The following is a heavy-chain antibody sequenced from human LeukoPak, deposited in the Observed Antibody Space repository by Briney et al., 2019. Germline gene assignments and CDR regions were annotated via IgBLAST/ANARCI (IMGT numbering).Heavy chain of an antibody. D-gene: IGHD4-17*01. CDR3: ARPEYGDYVPFDY. J-gene: IGHJ4*02. V-gene: IGHV3-74*01. CDR2: INTDGSST. Sequence: GGSLRLSCAASGFTFSSYWMHWVRQAPGKGLVWVSRINTDGSSTSYADSVKGRFTISRDNAKNTLYLQMNSLRAEDTAVYYCARPEYGDYVPFDYWGQGTLVTVSS. CDR1: GFTFSSYW.